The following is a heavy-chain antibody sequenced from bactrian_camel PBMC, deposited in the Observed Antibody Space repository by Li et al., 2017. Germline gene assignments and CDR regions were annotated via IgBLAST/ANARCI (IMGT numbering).Heavy chain of an antibody. CDR3: AEGRGSRGEHCNSLNY. CDR2: MSASSV. V-gene: IGHV3S53*01. Sequence: VQLVESGGGSVQAGGSLRLSCAASRFFACMGWFRQAPGNRREGLASMSASSVKYADSLAGRLYIYKHLGNRTLNLQIDSLQPEDTATYYCAEGRGSRGEHCNSLNYWGQGTQVTVS. CDR1: RFFAC. J-gene: IGHJ4*01. D-gene: IGHD6*01.